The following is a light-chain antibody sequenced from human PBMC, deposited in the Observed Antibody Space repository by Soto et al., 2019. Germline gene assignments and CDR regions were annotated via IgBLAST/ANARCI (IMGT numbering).Light chain of an antibody. CDR1: QGVSSSY. CDR3: QHYGDLRPIT. V-gene: IGKV3-20*01. J-gene: IGKJ5*01. Sequence: EVVLTQSPGTLSLFPGERATLSCRASQGVSSSYLAWYQQRPGQAPRLLIYDASTRATGIPDRFSGSGSGTDFTLTISRLEPEDFTVYYCQHYGDLRPITFGQGTRLEIK. CDR2: DAS.